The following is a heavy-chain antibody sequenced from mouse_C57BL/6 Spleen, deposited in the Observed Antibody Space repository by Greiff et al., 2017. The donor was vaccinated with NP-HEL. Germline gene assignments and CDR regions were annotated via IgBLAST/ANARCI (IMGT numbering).Heavy chain of an antibody. CDR3: ARNSYYSNYGAMDY. CDR1: GFSLTSYG. V-gene: IGHV2-2*01. CDR2: IWSGGST. D-gene: IGHD2-5*01. J-gene: IGHJ4*01. Sequence: QVHVKQSGPGLVQPSQSLSITCTVSGFSLTSYGVHWVRQSPGKGLEWLGVIWSGGSTDYNAAFISRLSISKDNSKSQVFFKMNSLQADDTAIYYCARNSYYSNYGAMDYWGQGTSVTVSS.